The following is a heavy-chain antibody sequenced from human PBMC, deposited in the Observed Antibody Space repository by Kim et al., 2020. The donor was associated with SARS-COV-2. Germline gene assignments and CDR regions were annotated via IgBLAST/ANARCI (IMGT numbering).Heavy chain of an antibody. D-gene: IGHD1-26*01. J-gene: IGHJ3*02. Sequence: SVKVSCKASGGTFSSYAISWVRQAPGQGLEWMGGIIPIFGTANYAQKFQGRVTITADESTSTAYMELSSLRSEDTAVYYCARDSARGGSYFFGLRAFDIWGQGTMVTVSS. CDR1: GGTFSSYA. CDR3: ARDSARGGSYFFGLRAFDI. V-gene: IGHV1-69*13. CDR2: IIPIFGTA.